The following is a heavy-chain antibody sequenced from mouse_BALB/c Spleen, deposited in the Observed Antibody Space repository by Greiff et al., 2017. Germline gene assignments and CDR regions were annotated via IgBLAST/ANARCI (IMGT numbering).Heavy chain of an antibody. CDR2: IYPGSGST. CDR1: GYTFTDYV. CDR3: ARAGTGRFAY. V-gene: IGHV1-77*01. Sequence: VQLQQSGPELVKPGASVKMSCKASGYTFTDYVISWVKQRTGQGLEWIGEIYPGSGSTYYNEKFKGKATLTADKSSNTAYMQLSSLTSEDSAVYFCARAGTGRFAYWGQGTLVTVSA. J-gene: IGHJ3*01. D-gene: IGHD4-1*01.